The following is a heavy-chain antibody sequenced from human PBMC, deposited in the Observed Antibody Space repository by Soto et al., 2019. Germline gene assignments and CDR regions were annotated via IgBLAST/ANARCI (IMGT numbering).Heavy chain of an antibody. CDR3: ARERSYSSGWYDY. Sequence: SETLSLTCTVSGDSVSSSSYYWSWIRQPPGKGLEWIGYIYYIGNTNYNPSLKSRVTISVDTSKNQFSLKLNSVTAADTAVYYCARERSYSSGWYDYWGQGALVTVS. V-gene: IGHV4-61*01. D-gene: IGHD6-19*01. CDR1: GDSVSSSSYY. J-gene: IGHJ4*02. CDR2: IYYIGNT.